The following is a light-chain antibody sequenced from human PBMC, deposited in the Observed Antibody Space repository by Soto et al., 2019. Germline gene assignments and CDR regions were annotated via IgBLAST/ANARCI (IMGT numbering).Light chain of an antibody. CDR2: SND. Sequence: QSVLTQPPSASGTPGQRVTISCSGSSSNIGSNTVNWFRQLPGTAPELLIYSNDQRPSGVPDRFSGSKSGTSASLAISVLQSEDEADYYCAAWDDSLNGAVFGGGTQLTVL. CDR3: AAWDDSLNGAV. CDR1: SSNIGSNT. V-gene: IGLV1-44*01. J-gene: IGLJ7*01.